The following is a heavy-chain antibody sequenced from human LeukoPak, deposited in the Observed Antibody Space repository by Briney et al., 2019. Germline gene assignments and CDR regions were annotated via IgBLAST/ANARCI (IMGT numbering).Heavy chain of an antibody. CDR3: ARDLSGDYGVDY. Sequence: ASVKVSCKASGYTFTSYYMHWVRQAPGQGLERMGIINPSGGSTSYAQKFQGRVTMTRDTSTSTVYMELSSLRSEDTAVYYCARDLSGDYGVDYWGQGTLVTVSS. CDR2: INPSGGST. D-gene: IGHD4-17*01. CDR1: GYTFTSYY. V-gene: IGHV1-46*01. J-gene: IGHJ4*02.